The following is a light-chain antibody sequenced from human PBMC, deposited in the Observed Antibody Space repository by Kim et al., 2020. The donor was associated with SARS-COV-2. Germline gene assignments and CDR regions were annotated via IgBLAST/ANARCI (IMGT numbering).Light chain of an antibody. V-gene: IGLV3-9*01. CDR2: MDT. CDR1: NVGSKN. CDR3: QTWDSSAVV. J-gene: IGLJ3*02. Sequence: SYELTQPLSVSVALGQTARITCGGNNVGSKNVHWYQQKPGQVPVLVIYMDTNRPSGIPERLSASTSGNTATLTISRAQAGDEADYYCQTWDSSAVVFGGG.